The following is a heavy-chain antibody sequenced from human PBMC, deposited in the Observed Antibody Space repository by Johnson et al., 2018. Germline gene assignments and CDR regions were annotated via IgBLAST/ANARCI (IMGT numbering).Heavy chain of an antibody. Sequence: VQLVQSGGGLVQPGGSLRLSCAASGFTLSRYGMNWVRQAPGKGLEWVSHITGSSPTIYYADSVKGRFTASRDNAKNSLYLQMSSLRAEDTAVYYWGRDGNAPGRNDAFDTWGQGTMVTVSS. J-gene: IGHJ3*02. V-gene: IGHV3-48*01. D-gene: IGHD6-13*01. CDR1: GFTLSRYG. CDR3: GRDGNAPGRNDAFDT. CDR2: ITGSSPTI.